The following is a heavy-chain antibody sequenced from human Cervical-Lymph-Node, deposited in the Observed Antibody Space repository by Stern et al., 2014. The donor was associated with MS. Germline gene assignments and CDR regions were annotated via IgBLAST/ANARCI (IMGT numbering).Heavy chain of an antibody. CDR3: ARVRGSYAFDF. D-gene: IGHD3-16*01. Sequence: VQLVESGGGLVKPGGSLRLSCVASGFTFSDYYMAWMRQAPGKGLEWVSDISKSGDAKIDADSVKGRFTISSDNAKNSLFLQMNSLRAEDTAVYYCARVRGSYAFDFWGQGTLVTVSS. CDR1: GFTFSDYY. J-gene: IGHJ4*02. CDR2: ISKSGDAK. V-gene: IGHV3-11*01.